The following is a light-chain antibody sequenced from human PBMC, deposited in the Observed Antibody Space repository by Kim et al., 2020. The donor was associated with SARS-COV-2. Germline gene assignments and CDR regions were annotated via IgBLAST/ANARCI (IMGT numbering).Light chain of an antibody. J-gene: IGKJ1*01. CDR1: RSISSY. CDR3: QQRGNWPWT. CDR2: DAS. Sequence: LSPGESATLSCRASRSISSYLAWYQQKPGQPPRLLIYDASDRATGIPVRFSGSGSETDFTLTISSLEPEDCAVYYCQQRGNWPWTFGQGTKVDIK. V-gene: IGKV3-11*01.